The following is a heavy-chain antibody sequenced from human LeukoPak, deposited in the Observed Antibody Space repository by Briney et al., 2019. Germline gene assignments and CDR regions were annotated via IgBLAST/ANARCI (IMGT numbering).Heavy chain of an antibody. V-gene: IGHV3-9*01. CDR3: AKSVSALRNYYGMDV. CDR1: GFTFDDYA. J-gene: IGHJ6*02. D-gene: IGHD1-14*01. CDR2: ISWNSGSI. Sequence: PGGSLRLSCAASGFTFDDYAMHWVRQAPGKGLEWVSGISWNSGSIGYADSVKGRFTISRDDAKNSLYLQMNRLGAEDTALYYCAKSVSALRNYYGMDVWGQGTTVTVSS.